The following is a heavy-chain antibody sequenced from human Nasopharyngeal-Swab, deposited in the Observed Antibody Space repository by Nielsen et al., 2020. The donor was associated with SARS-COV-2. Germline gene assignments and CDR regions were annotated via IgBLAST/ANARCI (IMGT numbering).Heavy chain of an antibody. CDR1: GGSSNEYY. CDR3: AREVVGGLVDS. D-gene: IGHD1-26*01. Sequence: SETLSLTCGVSGGSSNEYYWSWIRQSPDKGLEWIGEINHSDRTIYNPSLKSRVTILIDTSKNQFSLKLNSVTAADTAVYYCAREVVGGLVDSWGQGTLVTVSS. V-gene: IGHV4-34*01. CDR2: INHSDRT. J-gene: IGHJ4*02.